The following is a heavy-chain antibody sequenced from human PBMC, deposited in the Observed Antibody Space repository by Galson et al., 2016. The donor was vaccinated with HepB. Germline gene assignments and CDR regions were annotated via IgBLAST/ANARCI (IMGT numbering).Heavy chain of an antibody. CDR2: VYYSGST. CDR1: GAFISSGGYY. V-gene: IGHV4-31*03. Sequence: TLSLTCNVSGAFISSGGYYWNWIRLHPGEGLEWIGCVYYSGSTYYNPSLESRATISVDTSENQFSLKLTSVTAADTAVYYCARGVSMVRGWLDPWGQGTRVTVSS. CDR3: ARGVSMVRGWLDP. J-gene: IGHJ5*02. D-gene: IGHD3-10*01.